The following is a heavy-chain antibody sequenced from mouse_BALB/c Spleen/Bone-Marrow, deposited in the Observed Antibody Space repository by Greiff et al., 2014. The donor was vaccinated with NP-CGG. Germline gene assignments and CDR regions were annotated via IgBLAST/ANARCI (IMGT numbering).Heavy chain of an antibody. J-gene: IGHJ2*01. Sequence: VQLKESGGDLVKPGGSLKLSCVASGFTLSSYGMSWVRQTPDKRLGWVATISSGGSSTYYPASVKGRFTISRDNAKSTLYLQMSSLNSEDTAMYYCTRRPLQANSYFDCWGQGTTLTVSS. CDR2: ISSGGSST. D-gene: IGHD3-2*02. V-gene: IGHV5-6*01. CDR3: TRRPLQANSYFDC. CDR1: GFTLSSYG.